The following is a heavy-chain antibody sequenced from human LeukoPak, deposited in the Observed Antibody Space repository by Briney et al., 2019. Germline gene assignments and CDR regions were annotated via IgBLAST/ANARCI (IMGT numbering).Heavy chain of an antibody. CDR2: IKWDGGRT. J-gene: IGHJ4*02. D-gene: IGHD2-15*01. V-gene: IGHV3-20*04. CDR1: GFTFDDHG. CDR3: AKAYCSGGSCYSHFDY. Sequence: GGSLRLSCAASGFTFDDHGMSWVRQAPGKGLEWVSGIKWDGGRTGYADSVKGRFTISRDNAKNSVYLQMNSLRAEDTALYYCAKAYCSGGSCYSHFDYWGQGTLVTVSS.